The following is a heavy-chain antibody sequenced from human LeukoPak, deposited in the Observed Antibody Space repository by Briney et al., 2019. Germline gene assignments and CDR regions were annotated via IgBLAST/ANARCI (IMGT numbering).Heavy chain of an antibody. D-gene: IGHD6-13*01. CDR1: GFTFTTYS. V-gene: IGHV3-30*18. CDR2: IASNGGSE. J-gene: IGHJ4*02. CDR3: AKRGHYSIIWYHYFDY. Sequence: PGGSLRLSCAASGFTFTTYSLHWVRQAPGKGLEWVAAIASNGGSEYYADSVKGRFTISRDNSKNTLFLQMNSLRPDDTAVYYCAKRGHYSIIWYHYFDYWGQGTLVTVSS.